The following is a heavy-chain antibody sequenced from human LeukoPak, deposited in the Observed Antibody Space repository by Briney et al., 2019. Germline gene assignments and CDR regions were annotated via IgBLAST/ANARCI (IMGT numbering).Heavy chain of an antibody. J-gene: IGHJ4*02. Sequence: GGSLRLSCAASGFTFSDYAVTWVRQAPGEGLEWVSAIGGDGRGKDYADSVKGRFIISRDNSKNTVFLQMNSLRAEETALYYCARRVGGTPDYWGLGTLVTVSS. D-gene: IGHD1-26*01. V-gene: IGHV3-23*01. CDR2: IGGDGRGK. CDR3: ARRVGGTPDY. CDR1: GFTFSDYA.